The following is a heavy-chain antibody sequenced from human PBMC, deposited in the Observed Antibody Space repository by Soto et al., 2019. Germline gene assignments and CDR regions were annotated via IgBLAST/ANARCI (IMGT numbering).Heavy chain of an antibody. CDR2: INTDGSII. CDR3: ARDTDGLHY. J-gene: IGHJ4*02. CDR1: GLIFSNYK. V-gene: IGHV3-74*01. Sequence: PGGSLRLSCAASGLIFSNYKMHWVRQAPGKGLVWVSRINTDGSIIDYADSVKGRFTVSRDNAKNTLYLQMNSLRADDTAVYYCARDTDGLHYWGQGTLVTFSS.